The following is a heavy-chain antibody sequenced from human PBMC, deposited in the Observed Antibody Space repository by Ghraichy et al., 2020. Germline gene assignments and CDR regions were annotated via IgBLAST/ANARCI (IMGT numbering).Heavy chain of an antibody. D-gene: IGHD3-3*01. CDR1: GFTFSSYW. Sequence: GGSLRLSCAASGFTFSSYWMSWVRQAPGKGLEWVANIKQDGSEKYYVDSVKGRFTISRDNAKNSLYLQMNSLRAEDTAVYYCARSRETNYDFWSGYFSYYYYMDVWGKGTTVTVSS. J-gene: IGHJ6*03. CDR3: ARSRETNYDFWSGYFSYYYYMDV. V-gene: IGHV3-7*03. CDR2: IKQDGSEK.